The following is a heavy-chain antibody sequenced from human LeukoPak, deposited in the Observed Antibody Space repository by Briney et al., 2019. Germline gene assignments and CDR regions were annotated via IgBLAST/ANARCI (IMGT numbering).Heavy chain of an antibody. CDR2: MNPNSGNT. CDR1: GYTFTSYD. CDR3: ARATSEDSSSWYHSYYYYGMDV. V-gene: IGHV1-8*01. J-gene: IGHJ6*02. D-gene: IGHD6-13*01. Sequence: ASVRVSCKASGYTFTSYDINWVRQATGQGLEWMGWMNPNSGNTGYAQKFQGRVTMTRNTSISTAYMEQSSLRSEDTAVYYCARATSEDSSSWYHSYYYYGMDVWGQGTTVTVSS.